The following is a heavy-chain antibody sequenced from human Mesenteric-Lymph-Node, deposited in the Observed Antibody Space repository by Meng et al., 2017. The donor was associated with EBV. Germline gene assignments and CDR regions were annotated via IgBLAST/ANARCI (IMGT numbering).Heavy chain of an antibody. J-gene: IGHJ4*02. D-gene: IGHD6-19*01. V-gene: IGHV3-23*04. Sequence: EVQLGESGGGLVQPGGSLGLSCAASGFTFSAHALSWVRQAPGKGLEWVSGISGTGGSTYYADSVKGRFTMSRDNSYNRLYLQMTSLRAEDTARYYCAKTRVPISGWYGDFDSWGQGTLVTVSS. CDR2: ISGTGGST. CDR3: AKTRVPISGWYGDFDS. CDR1: GFTFSAHA.